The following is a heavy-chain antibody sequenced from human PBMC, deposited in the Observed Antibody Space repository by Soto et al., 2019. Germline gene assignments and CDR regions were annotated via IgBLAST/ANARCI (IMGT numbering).Heavy chain of an antibody. J-gene: IGHJ4*02. D-gene: IGHD6-19*01. CDR3: AGAVDGTFYFDF. CDR1: GYSFTNYW. CDR2: IHLIDSET. Sequence: GESLKISCKDSGYSFTNYWIGWVRQMPGKGLEWMGIIHLIDSETKYSPAFQGQVTISADKSISTAYLQWSSLKASDTAMYYCAGAVDGTFYFDFWGQGLLVTVPQ. V-gene: IGHV5-51*01.